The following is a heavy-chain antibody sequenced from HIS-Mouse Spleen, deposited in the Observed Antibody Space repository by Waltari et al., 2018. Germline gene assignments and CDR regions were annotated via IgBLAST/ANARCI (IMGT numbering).Heavy chain of an antibody. CDR2: IYYSGST. CDR1: GGPIRSSSYY. V-gene: IGHV4-39*07. Sequence: QLQLQESGPGLVKPSETLSLTCTVSGGPIRSSSYYWGWNRQPPGKGLEWNGSIYYSGSTYYNPSLKSRVTISVDTSKNQFSLKLSSVTAADTAVYYCAREIPYSSSWYDWYFDLWGRGTLVTVSS. D-gene: IGHD6-13*01. J-gene: IGHJ2*01. CDR3: AREIPYSSSWYDWYFDL.